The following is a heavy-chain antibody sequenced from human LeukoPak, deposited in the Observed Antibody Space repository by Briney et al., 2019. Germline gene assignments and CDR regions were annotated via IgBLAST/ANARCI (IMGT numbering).Heavy chain of an antibody. Sequence: SETLSLTCAVYGGSFSGYYWSWIRQPPGKGLEWIGEINHSGSTNYNSSIKSRVTISVDTSKHQFSLKLSSVSAADTAVYYCARCSGSDFGGAFDIWGPGTMVTVS. V-gene: IGHV4-34*01. J-gene: IGHJ3*02. D-gene: IGHD1-26*01. CDR3: ARCSGSDFGGAFDI. CDR1: GGSFSGYY. CDR2: INHSGST.